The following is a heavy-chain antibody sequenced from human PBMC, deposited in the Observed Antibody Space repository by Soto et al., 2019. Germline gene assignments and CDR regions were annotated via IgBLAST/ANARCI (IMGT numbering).Heavy chain of an antibody. CDR1: GYSFTTYW. Sequence: GESLKISCKASGYSFTTYWIGWVRQMPGKGLEWMGIIYPGDSDTKYSPSLQGRVTISADTSISTAYLQWTSLKASDTAMYYCARSRRGAYSSGWYSPSGYYNYGIDVWGQGTKVTVSS. D-gene: IGHD6-19*01. J-gene: IGHJ6*02. CDR3: ARSRRGAYSSGWYSPSGYYNYGIDV. CDR2: IYPGDSDT. V-gene: IGHV5-51*01.